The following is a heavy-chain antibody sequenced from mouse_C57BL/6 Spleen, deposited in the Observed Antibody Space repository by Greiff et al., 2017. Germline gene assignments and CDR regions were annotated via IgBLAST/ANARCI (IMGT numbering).Heavy chain of an antibody. V-gene: IGHV1-72*01. D-gene: IGHD1-1*01. J-gene: IGHJ1*03. CDR2: IDPNSGGT. CDR1: GYTFTSYW. CDR3: ARSHYYGSSYAGYVDV. Sequence: VKLQESGAELVKPGASVKLSCKASGYTFTSYWMHWVKQRPGRGLEWIGRIDPNSGGTKYNEKFKSKATLTVDKPSSTAYMQLSSLTSEDSAVYYCARSHYYGSSYAGYVDVWGTGTTVTVSS.